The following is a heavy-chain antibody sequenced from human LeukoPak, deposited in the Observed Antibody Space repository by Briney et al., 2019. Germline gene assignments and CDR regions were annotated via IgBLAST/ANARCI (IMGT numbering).Heavy chain of an antibody. CDR2: IRYDGSDK. J-gene: IGHJ6*02. V-gene: IGHV3-30*02. D-gene: IGHD3-22*01. CDR1: GFTFDDYA. CDR3: AKMDSMIVAGYYYYGMDV. Sequence: PGRSLRLSCAASGFTFDDYAMHWVRQAPGKGLEWVAFIRYDGSDKKYADSVKGRFTISRDNSKNTLYLQMNSLRAEDTAVYYCAKMDSMIVAGYYYYGMDVWGQGTTVTVSS.